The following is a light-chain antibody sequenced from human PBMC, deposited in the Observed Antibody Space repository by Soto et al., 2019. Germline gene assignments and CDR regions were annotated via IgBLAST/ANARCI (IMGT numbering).Light chain of an antibody. V-gene: IGKV3-11*01. CDR2: DAY. Sequence: EVVLTQSPVTLSLSPGERATLSWRASQSFRGLLAWYQPKHGQAPRLLIYDAYNRATGIPPRFSGSGSGTDLTITISSLEPEDSEVYYCQQRHMWPITFGQGTRLEIK. CDR3: QQRHMWPIT. CDR1: QSFRGL. J-gene: IGKJ5*01.